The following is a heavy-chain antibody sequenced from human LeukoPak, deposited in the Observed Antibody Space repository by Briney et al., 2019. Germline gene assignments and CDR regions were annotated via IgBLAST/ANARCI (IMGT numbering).Heavy chain of an antibody. CDR1: GFTFNSYW. CDR2: INSDGSGT. J-gene: IGHJ3*01. Sequence: GGSLRLSCAASGFTFNSYWMHWVRQAPGKGLVWVSRINSDGSGTSDADFVKGRFTISRDNSKNTLYLQMNSLRAEDTAMYYCARDRLTNDAFDLWGQGTMVTVSS. CDR3: ARDRLTNDAFDL. V-gene: IGHV3-74*01. D-gene: IGHD2-8*01.